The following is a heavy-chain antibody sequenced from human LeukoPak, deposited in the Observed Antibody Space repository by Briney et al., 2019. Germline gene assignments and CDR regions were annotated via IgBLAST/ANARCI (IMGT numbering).Heavy chain of an antibody. CDR1: GFTFSSYA. J-gene: IGHJ5*02. D-gene: IGHD3-3*01. Sequence: GGSLRLSCAASGFTFSSYAMSWVRQVPGKGLEWVSVISGSGDNTYYADSVKGRFTISRDNAKNTLYLQMNSLRVEDTAVYYCARSDWFDPWGQGTLVTVSS. V-gene: IGHV3-23*01. CDR3: ARSDWFDP. CDR2: ISGSGDNT.